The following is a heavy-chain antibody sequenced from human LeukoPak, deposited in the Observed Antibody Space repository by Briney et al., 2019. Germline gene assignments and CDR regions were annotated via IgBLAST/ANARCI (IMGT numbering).Heavy chain of an antibody. CDR1: GFTFSNYA. CDR3: ARAPPLWYDSSAVVLED. D-gene: IGHD3-22*01. Sequence: PGGSLRLSCAASGFTFSNYAMSWVRQAPGKGLEWVSGISGSGGYTYYADSVSGRFTISRDNSKNTLYLQMNSLRAEDTAVYYCARAPPLWYDSSAVVLEDWGQGTLVTVSS. J-gene: IGHJ4*02. CDR2: ISGSGGYT. V-gene: IGHV3-23*01.